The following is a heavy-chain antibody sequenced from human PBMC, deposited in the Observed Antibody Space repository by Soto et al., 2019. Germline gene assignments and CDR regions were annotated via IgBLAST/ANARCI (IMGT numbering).Heavy chain of an antibody. Sequence: QVQLVESGGGVVQPGRSLRLSCAASGFTFSSYAMHWVRQAPGKGLEWVAAISYDGGNKYYPDSLKGRFTISRDNSKTTLYLQMNCLRAEDTAVYYCAQDLVALVTPCYGMDVWGQGTTVPVSS. D-gene: IGHD5-18*01. J-gene: IGHJ6*02. CDR2: ISYDGGNK. V-gene: IGHV3-30*18. CDR3: AQDLVALVTPCYGMDV. CDR1: GFTFSSYA.